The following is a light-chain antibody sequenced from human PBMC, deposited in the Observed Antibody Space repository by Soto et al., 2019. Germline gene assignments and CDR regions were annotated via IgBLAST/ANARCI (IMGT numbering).Light chain of an antibody. CDR2: GAS. V-gene: IGKV3-15*01. Sequence: EIVMTPSPATLSVSPGERATLSCRASQSVSINLAWFQQKPGQAPRLLIYGASTRATGIPARFSGSGSGTEFTLTISSLQSEDFAVYYCQQCKDWPLTFGGGTKVDIK. J-gene: IGKJ4*01. CDR3: QQCKDWPLT. CDR1: QSVSIN.